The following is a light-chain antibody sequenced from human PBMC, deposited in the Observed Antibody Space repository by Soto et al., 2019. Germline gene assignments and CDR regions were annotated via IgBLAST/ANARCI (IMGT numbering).Light chain of an antibody. J-gene: IGKJ1*01. V-gene: IGKV3-20*01. CDR1: QSVSSN. CDR2: GAS. Sequence: EIVMTQSPATLSVSPGERATLSCRASQSVSSNLAWYQQKPGQAPRLLIYGASSRATGIPDRFSGSASGTDFTLTISRLEPGDFAVYYCQQYGSSPRTFGQGTKVDIK. CDR3: QQYGSSPRT.